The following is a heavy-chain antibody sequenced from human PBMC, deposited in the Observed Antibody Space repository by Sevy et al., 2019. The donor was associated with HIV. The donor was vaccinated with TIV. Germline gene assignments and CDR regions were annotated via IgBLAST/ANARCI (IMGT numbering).Heavy chain of an antibody. V-gene: IGHV4-39*01. CDR2: IYYSGST. CDR3: ARLGVGFSMVQGVTLGDFDY. D-gene: IGHD3-10*01. CDR1: DGSISSSSYY. Sequence: SETLSLTCTVSDGSISSSSYYWGWIRQPPGKGLEWIGSIYYSGSTYYNPSLKSRVTISVDTSKNQFSLKLSSVTAADTAVYYCARLGVGFSMVQGVTLGDFDYWGQGTLVTVSS. J-gene: IGHJ4*02.